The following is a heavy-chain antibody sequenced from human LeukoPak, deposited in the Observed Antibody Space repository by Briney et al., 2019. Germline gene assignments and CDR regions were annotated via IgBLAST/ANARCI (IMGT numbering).Heavy chain of an antibody. V-gene: IGHV3-30*18. J-gene: IGHJ4*02. CDR2: ISYDGSNK. CDR3: AKDKQQFDY. Sequence: GGSLRLSCAASGFTFSSYGMHWVRQAPGKGLEWVAVISYDGSNKYYADSVKGRFTISKDNSKNTLYLQMNSLRAEDTAVYYCAKDKQQFDYWGQGTLVTVSS. CDR1: GFTFSSYG. D-gene: IGHD6-13*01.